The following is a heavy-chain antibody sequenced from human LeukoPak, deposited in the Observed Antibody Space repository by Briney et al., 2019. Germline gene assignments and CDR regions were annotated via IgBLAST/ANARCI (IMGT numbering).Heavy chain of an antibody. CDR1: GGSISNGGYY. D-gene: IGHD3-10*01. J-gene: IGHJ4*02. CDR3: ARTVRGVIDY. CDR2: IYYSGST. V-gene: IGHV4-31*03. Sequence: SQTLSLTCTVSGGSISNGGYYWSWIRQHPGKGLEWIGYIYYSGSTYYNPSLKSRVTISVDTSKNQFSLKLSSVTAADTAVYYCARTVRGVIDYWGQGTLVTVSS.